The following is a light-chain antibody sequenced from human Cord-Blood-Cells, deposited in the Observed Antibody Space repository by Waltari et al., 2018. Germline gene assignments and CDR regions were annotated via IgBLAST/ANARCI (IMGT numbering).Light chain of an antibody. CDR3: CSYAGSSIVV. V-gene: IGLV2-23*01. J-gene: IGLJ2*01. CDR2: EGS. CDR1: STDVGSYNL. Sequence: QSALTQPASVSVSPGQSITISCTGTSTDVGSYNLVSCYQQHPGKAPKLKIYEGSKRPSGVANRISGSKSGNTASLTLSGLQAEDEAEYYCCSYAGSSIVVFGGGTKLTVL.